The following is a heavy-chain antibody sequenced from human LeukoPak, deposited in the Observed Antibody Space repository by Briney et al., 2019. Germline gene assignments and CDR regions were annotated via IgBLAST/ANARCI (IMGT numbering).Heavy chain of an antibody. CDR1: GYSISSGYY. CDR2: IYHSGST. V-gene: IGHV4-38-2*01. CDR3: ARGGYDFWSGYYPPLDY. D-gene: IGHD3-3*01. Sequence: SETLSLTCAVSGYSISSGYYWGWIRQPPGKGLEWIRSIYHSGSTYYNPSLKSRVTISVDTSKNQFSLKLSSVTAADTAVYYCARGGYDFWSGYYPPLDYWGQGTLVTVSS. J-gene: IGHJ4*02.